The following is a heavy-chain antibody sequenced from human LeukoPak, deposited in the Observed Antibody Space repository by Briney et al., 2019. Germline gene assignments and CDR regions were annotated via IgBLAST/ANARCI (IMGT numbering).Heavy chain of an antibody. CDR2: INHSGST. V-gene: IGHV4-34*01. J-gene: IGHJ5*02. Sequence: PSETLSLTCAVYGGSFSGYHFSWIRQPPGKGLEWIGEINHSGSTNYNPSLKSRVTISVATSKNQFSLKLSSVTAADTAVYYCATRTRSWFDPWGQGTLVTVSS. D-gene: IGHD1-14*01. CDR3: ATRTRSWFDP. CDR1: GGSFSGYH.